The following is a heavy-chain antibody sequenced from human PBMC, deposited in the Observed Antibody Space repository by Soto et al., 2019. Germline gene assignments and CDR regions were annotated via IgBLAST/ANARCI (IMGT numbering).Heavy chain of an antibody. J-gene: IGHJ4*02. CDR1: GYTFSSYY. CDR3: ARAGTGHNSGWTSELGY. CDR2: INPSGVKT. V-gene: IGHV1-46*01. Sequence: QVQLVQSGAELRKPGASVKVSCKASGYTFSSYYVHWVRQAPGQGLEWMGLINPSGVKTTYAQKFQGRVTRTRDTATTTVYMELSGLRSEDTAVYYCARAGTGHNSGWTSELGYWGQGTLVTVSS. D-gene: IGHD5-12*01.